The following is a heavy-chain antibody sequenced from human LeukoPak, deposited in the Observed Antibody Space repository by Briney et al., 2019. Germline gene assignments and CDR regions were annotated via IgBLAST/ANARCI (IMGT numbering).Heavy chain of an antibody. CDR3: ARVKAQAARYYGKDV. Sequence: SETLSLTCTVSGGSISSYYWCWVRQPPGKGLEWIGYIYYSGSTNYNPSLKSRVTISVDTSKNQFSLKLSSVTAADTAVYYCARVKAQAARYYGKDVWRQGTTVTVSS. CDR2: IYYSGST. CDR1: GGSISSYY. V-gene: IGHV4-59*01. D-gene: IGHD6-25*01. J-gene: IGHJ6*02.